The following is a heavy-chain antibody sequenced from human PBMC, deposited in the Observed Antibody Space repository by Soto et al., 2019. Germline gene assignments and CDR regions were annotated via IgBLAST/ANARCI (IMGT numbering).Heavy chain of an antibody. J-gene: IGHJ4*02. Sequence: QLQLQESGPGLVKPSETLSLTCTVSGDSISSSIYYWGWIRQLPGKGLEWIGTIYYSGSTFYNPSLKSRVTISVDTSKNQFSLRLSSVTAADTAVYYCASQAAVGTRRGACYFDYWGQGTLVTVSS. CDR1: GDSISSSIYY. CDR3: ASQAAVGTRRGACYFDY. CDR2: IYYSGST. D-gene: IGHD6-13*01. V-gene: IGHV4-39*01.